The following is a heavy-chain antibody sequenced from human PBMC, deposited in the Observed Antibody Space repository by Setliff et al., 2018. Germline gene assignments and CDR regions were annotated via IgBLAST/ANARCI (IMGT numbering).Heavy chain of an antibody. CDR2: ITHTGTTGST. CDR3: ARESATIGEFPLYYFDK. CDR1: GGTFTYYY. V-gene: IGHV4-34*01. Sequence: SETLSLTCAASGGTFTYYYWTWIRQSPAKGLEWIGEITHTGTTGSTKYNPSLKSRVTISLESSKNQFSLRLSSVTAADAAVYFCARESATIGEFPLYYFDKWGQGIPVTVSS. J-gene: IGHJ4*02. D-gene: IGHD3-10*01.